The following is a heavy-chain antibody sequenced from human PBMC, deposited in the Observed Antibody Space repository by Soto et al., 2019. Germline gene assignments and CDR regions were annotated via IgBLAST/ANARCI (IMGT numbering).Heavy chain of an antibody. CDR2: ITASGDDT. J-gene: IGHJ6*03. D-gene: IGHD2-8*01. CDR1: GFTFSSHA. CDR3: AKDGHSVKWYYYMDV. V-gene: IGHV3-23*01. Sequence: EVQLLESGGGLVQPGGSLRLSCAASGFTFSSHAMTWVRQVPGKGLEWVSTITASGDDTFYADSVKGRFTISRDTSENTVFLQMSSLRAADTAAYYCAKDGHSVKWYYYMDVWGKGTTVTVSS.